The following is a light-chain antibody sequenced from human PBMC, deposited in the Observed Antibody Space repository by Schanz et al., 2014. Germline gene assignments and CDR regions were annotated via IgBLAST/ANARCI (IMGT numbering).Light chain of an antibody. CDR1: ESISTY. V-gene: IGKV3-11*01. CDR3: QQYGSSPRT. CDR2: DAF. J-gene: IGKJ1*01. Sequence: EIVLTQSPATLSLSPGETVTLSCRASESISTYVAWYQQKPGQAPRLLIYDAFDRATGVPARFSGGGFGTDFTLTISSLEPEDFAVYYCQQYGSSPRTFGQGTKVEIK.